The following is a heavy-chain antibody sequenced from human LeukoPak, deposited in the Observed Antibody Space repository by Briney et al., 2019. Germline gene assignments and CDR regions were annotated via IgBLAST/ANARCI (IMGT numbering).Heavy chain of an antibody. V-gene: IGHV3-30*04. CDR2: ISYDGSNK. CDR3: AILEWALDY. Sequence: GGSLRLSCAASGFTFSSYAMHWVRQAPGKGLEWVAVISYDGSNKYYADSVKGRFTISRDNSKNTLYLQTNSLRAEDTAVYYCAILEWALDYWGQGTLVTVSS. J-gene: IGHJ4*02. CDR1: GFTFSSYA. D-gene: IGHD3-3*01.